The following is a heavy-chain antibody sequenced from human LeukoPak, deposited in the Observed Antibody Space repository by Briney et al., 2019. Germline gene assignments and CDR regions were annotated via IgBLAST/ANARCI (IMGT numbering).Heavy chain of an antibody. J-gene: IGHJ4*02. Sequence: SVKVSCKSSGFTFTMSAVQWVRQARGQRLEWIGWIAVGRGNTNYAQEFRERVTITRDTSTGTAYMELSSLRSEDTAVYYCAASARSSGYYYSSDWGQGTLVTVSS. D-gene: IGHD3-22*01. CDR2: IAVGRGNT. CDR3: AASARSSGYYYSSD. V-gene: IGHV1-58*01. CDR1: GFTFTMSA.